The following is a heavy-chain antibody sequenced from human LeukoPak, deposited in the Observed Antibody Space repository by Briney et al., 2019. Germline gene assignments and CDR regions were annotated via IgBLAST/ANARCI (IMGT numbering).Heavy chain of an antibody. V-gene: IGHV3-21*06. D-gene: IGHD1-14*01. J-gene: IGHJ4*02. Sequence: NPGGSLRLSCTTSGLTFSTSGLNWVRQAPGRGLEWVASIGPTGFDRYHADSIKGRFTISRDNANNFLYLQMDSLRAEDTAVYYCATETNGRHYDYWGQGTLLTVSS. CDR2: IGPTGFDR. CDR1: GLTFSTSG. CDR3: ATETNGRHYDY.